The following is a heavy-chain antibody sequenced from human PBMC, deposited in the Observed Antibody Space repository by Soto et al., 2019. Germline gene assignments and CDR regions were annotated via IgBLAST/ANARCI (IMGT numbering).Heavy chain of an antibody. V-gene: IGHV4-59*01. D-gene: IGHD4-17*01. CDR1: GGSISSDY. CDR3: ARRYGASFDY. J-gene: IGHJ4*02. CDR2: IYYSGST. Sequence: PSETLSLTCTVSGGSISSDYWSWIRQSPGKGLEWIGYIYYSGSTNYNPSLKSRVTISVDTSKNQFSLKLSSVTAADTAVYYCARRYGASFDYWGQGTLVTVSS.